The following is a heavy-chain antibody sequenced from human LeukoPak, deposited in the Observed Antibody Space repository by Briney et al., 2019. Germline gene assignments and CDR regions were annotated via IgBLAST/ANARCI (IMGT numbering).Heavy chain of an antibody. CDR2: FDPEDGET. D-gene: IGHD2-2*02. V-gene: IGHV1-24*01. CDR1: GYTLTELS. Sequence: ASVKVSCKVSGYTLTELSMHWVRQAPGKGLEWMGGFDPEDGETIYAQKFQGRVTMTRDTSISTAYMELSRLRSDDTAVYYCAREAAAITSRFDPWGQGTLVTVSS. CDR3: AREAAAITSRFDP. J-gene: IGHJ5*02.